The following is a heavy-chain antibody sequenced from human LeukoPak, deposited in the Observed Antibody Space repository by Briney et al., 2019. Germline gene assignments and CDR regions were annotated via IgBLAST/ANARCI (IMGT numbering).Heavy chain of an antibody. CDR1: GGSISSGGYS. V-gene: IGHV4-30-2*01. Sequence: SETLSLTCAVSGGSISSGGYSWSWIRQPPGKGLEWIGYIYHSGSTYYNPSLKSRVTISVDRSKNQFSLKLSSVTAADTAVYYCARTTTRSRRFDYWGQGTLVTVSS. CDR3: ARTTTRSRRFDY. D-gene: IGHD4-17*01. CDR2: IYHSGST. J-gene: IGHJ4*02.